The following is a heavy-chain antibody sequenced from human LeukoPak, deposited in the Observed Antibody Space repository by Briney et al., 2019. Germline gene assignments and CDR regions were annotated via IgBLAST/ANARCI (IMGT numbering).Heavy chain of an antibody. J-gene: IGHJ1*01. D-gene: IGHD3-3*01. CDR2: ISGSSGIT. Sequence: PGGSLRLSCAASGFTFNSYAMKWVRQAPGKGLEWVSSISGSSGITYYAASVKGRFTISRDNSKNTLYLQMNSLRAEDTAVYYCAKGYYDFWSGEEVWYFQHWGQGTLVTVSS. V-gene: IGHV3-23*01. CDR3: AKGYYDFWSGEEVWYFQH. CDR1: GFTFNSYA.